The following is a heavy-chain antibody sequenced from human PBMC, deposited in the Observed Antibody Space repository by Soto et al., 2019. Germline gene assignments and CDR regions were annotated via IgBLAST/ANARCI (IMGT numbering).Heavy chain of an antibody. Sequence: EVQLVESGGGLVKPGGSLRLSCAASGFTFSNAWMNWVRQAPGKGLEWVGRIKSKTDGGTTDYAAPVKGRFTISRDDSKNTLYLQMSSLKTEDTAVYYCTTDRPYANMVVVVAAARYFDYWGQGTLVTVSS. CDR3: TTDRPYANMVVVVAAARYFDY. D-gene: IGHD2-15*01. V-gene: IGHV3-15*07. CDR2: IKSKTDGGTT. CDR1: GFTFSNAW. J-gene: IGHJ4*02.